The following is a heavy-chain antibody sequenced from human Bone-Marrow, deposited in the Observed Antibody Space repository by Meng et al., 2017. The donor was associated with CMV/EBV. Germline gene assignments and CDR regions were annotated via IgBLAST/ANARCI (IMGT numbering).Heavy chain of an antibody. Sequence: YAISWVRQAPGQGLEWMGGIIPIFGTANYAQKFQGRVTITTDESTSTAYMELSSLRSEDTAVYYCARANPLNWNYGGEYYYYYGMDVWGQGTTVTVSS. J-gene: IGHJ6*02. D-gene: IGHD1-7*01. CDR1: YA. V-gene: IGHV1-69*05. CDR2: IIPIFGTA. CDR3: ARANPLNWNYGGEYYYYYGMDV.